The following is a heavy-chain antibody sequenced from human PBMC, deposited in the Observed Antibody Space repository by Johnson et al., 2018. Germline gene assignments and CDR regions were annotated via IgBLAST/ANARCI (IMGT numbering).Heavy chain of an antibody. CDR2: ITTKSSSYAT. CDR1: GFTFSGSA. Sequence: EVQLVESGGGLVQPGGSLKLSCAASGFTFSGSAIHWVRQASGKGLEWLGRITTKSSSYATAYAASVNGRFTIPRDDSKNSAFLKMNSLRIEDKAVYYCTRLDVQRQNFGMDVWGQGATVTVSS. CDR3: TRLDVQRQNFGMDV. V-gene: IGHV3-73*01. J-gene: IGHJ6*02. D-gene: IGHD6-25*01.